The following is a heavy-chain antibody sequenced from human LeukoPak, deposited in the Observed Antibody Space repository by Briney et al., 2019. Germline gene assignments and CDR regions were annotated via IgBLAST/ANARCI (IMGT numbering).Heavy chain of an antibody. CDR2: ISTNGDST. CDR1: GFSFGSYG. J-gene: IGHJ4*02. Sequence: GGSLRLSCAASGFSFGSYGIHWVRQAPGKGLEYVSAISTNGDSTYYADSVKGRFTISRDNSKNTLFLQMGSLRADDMAVYYCARWGSTSCYDYWGQGTLVTVSS. CDR3: ARWGSTSCYDY. D-gene: IGHD2-2*01. V-gene: IGHV3-64*02.